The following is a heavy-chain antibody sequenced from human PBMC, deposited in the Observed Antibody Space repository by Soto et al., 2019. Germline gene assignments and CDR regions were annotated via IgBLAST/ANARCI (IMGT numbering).Heavy chain of an antibody. V-gene: IGHV7-4-1*02. J-gene: IGHJ3*02. CDR1: GYTFTSYA. CDR3: AREGYRSPQYGGFDI. D-gene: IGHD6-13*01. Sequence: ASVKVSCKASGYTFTSYAMNWVRQTPEQGLEWMGWINTNTGNPTYAQGFTGRFVFSLDTSVSTAYLQISSLKAEDTGVYYWAREGYRSPQYGGFDIWGQGTMVTV. CDR2: INTNTGNP.